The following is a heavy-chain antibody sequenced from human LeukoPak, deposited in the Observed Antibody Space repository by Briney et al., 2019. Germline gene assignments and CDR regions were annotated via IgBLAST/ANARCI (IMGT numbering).Heavy chain of an antibody. CDR3: AGLIRPGWFDP. CDR2: VYYSGST. Sequence: PSETLSLTCAVSGGSISSGGYSWTWIRQPPGKGLECIGHVYYSGSTYYNPSLKSRVTISLDTSKNQFSLKLSSVTAADTAVYYCAGLIRPGWFDPWGQGTLVTVSS. D-gene: IGHD2-8*01. J-gene: IGHJ5*02. CDR1: GGSISSGGYS. V-gene: IGHV4-30-4*07.